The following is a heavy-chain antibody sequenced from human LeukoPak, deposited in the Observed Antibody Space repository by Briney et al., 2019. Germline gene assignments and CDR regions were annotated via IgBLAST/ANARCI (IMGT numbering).Heavy chain of an antibody. CDR3: ARGTYYGSGSYYYDGRNYYYGMDV. J-gene: IGHJ6*04. V-gene: IGHV3-13*05. Sequence: GGSLRLSCAASGFTFSSYDMHWVRQATGKGLEWVSAIGTAGDPYYPGSVKGRFTISRENAKNSLYLQMNSLRAGDTAVYYCARGTYYGSGSYYYDGRNYYYGMDVWGKGTTVTVSS. D-gene: IGHD3-10*01. CDR2: IGTAGDP. CDR1: GFTFSSYD.